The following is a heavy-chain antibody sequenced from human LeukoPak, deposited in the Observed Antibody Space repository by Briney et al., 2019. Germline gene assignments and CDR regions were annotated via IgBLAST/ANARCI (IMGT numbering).Heavy chain of an antibody. J-gene: IGHJ3*02. CDR2: IYYSGSG. CDR3: ALVVAATLRVNDAFDI. Sequence: SETLSLTCTVSGGSISSSSYYWGWIRQPPGKGLEWIASIYYSGSGNYNPSLKSRVTISVDTSKNQFSLKLSSVTAADTAVYYCALVVAATLRVNDAFDIWGQGTMVTVSS. D-gene: IGHD2-15*01. CDR1: GGSISSSSYY. V-gene: IGHV4-39*07.